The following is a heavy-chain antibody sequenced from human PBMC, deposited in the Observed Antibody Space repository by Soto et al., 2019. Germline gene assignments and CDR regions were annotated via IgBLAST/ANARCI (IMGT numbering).Heavy chain of an antibody. CDR3: AKSIRTTLSVYDY. Sequence: EVQLLQSGGALVQPGGSLRLSCAASGFTFTSFTMNWVRQAPGKGLEWVSAISGSGYNTYDAVSVRGRFTISRDNSTNMLYLQMNSLRGDDTAVYFCAKSIRTTLSVYDYWGQGALVTVSS. CDR2: ISGSGYNT. D-gene: IGHD4-17*01. J-gene: IGHJ4*02. CDR1: GFTFTSFT. V-gene: IGHV3-23*01.